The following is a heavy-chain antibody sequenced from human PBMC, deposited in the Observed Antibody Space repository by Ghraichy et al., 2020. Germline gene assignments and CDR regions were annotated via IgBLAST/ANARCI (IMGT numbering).Heavy chain of an antibody. D-gene: IGHD3-3*01. CDR1: GFSLSTSGVG. J-gene: IGHJ4*02. Sequence: SGPTLVKPTQTLTLTCTFSGFSLSTSGVGVGWIRQPPGKALEWLALIYWDDDKRYSPSLKSRLTITKDTSKNQVVLTMTNMDPVDTATYYCAHTYYDFWSGYSVRGNMHYFDYWGQGTLVTVSS. CDR2: IYWDDDK. CDR3: AHTYYDFWSGYSVRGNMHYFDY. V-gene: IGHV2-5*02.